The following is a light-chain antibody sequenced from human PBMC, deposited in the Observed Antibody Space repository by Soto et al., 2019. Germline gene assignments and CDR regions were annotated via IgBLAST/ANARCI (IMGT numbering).Light chain of an antibody. CDR3: QQSDSRQST. CDR1: QDISNY. J-gene: IGKJ5*01. CDR2: DAS. V-gene: IGKV1-33*01. Sequence: DIQMTQSPSSLSASVGDRVTITCRAGQDISNYLNWYQQRPGKAPKLLIYDASNLERGVPSRFSGTRSGTHFTFASTSLRPEDVATYYCQQSDSRQSTFGQGTRLEI.